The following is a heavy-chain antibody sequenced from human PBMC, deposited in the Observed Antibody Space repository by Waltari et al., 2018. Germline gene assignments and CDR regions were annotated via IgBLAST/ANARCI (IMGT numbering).Heavy chain of an antibody. CDR2: FDPTDVNS. Sequence: QVQVVQSGAEVKKPGASVKVSCTISGYTPTGSSIHWLRRVPGKGPEWMGHFDPTDVNSIAEQRFQGRDTMTDDTAIDAAYMELSSLRSEDTAVDHCHLTGRNIVIASAASPAYYSYMGVWGRGTAVTVSS. CDR1: GYTPTGSS. J-gene: IGHJ6*03. CDR3: HLTGRNIVIASAASPAYYSYMGV. V-gene: IGHV1-24*01. D-gene: IGHD2-15*01.